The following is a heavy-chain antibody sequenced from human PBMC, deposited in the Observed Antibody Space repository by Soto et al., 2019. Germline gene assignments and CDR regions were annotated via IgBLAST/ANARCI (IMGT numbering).Heavy chain of an antibody. V-gene: IGHV1-69*13. Sequence: ASVKVSCKASGGTFSSYAISWVRQAPGQGLEWMGGIIPIFGTANYAQKFQGRVTITADESTSTAYMELSSLRSEDTAVYYCARDRGDHGHFDHWGQGTLVTVSS. CDR1: GGTFSSYA. J-gene: IGHJ4*02. CDR2: IIPIFGTA. D-gene: IGHD4-17*01. CDR3: ARDRGDHGHFDH.